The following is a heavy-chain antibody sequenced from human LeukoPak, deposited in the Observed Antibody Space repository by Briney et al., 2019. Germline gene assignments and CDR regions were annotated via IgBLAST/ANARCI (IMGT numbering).Heavy chain of an antibody. CDR1: GYTFTRYH. Sequence: GASVKVSCKTSGYTFTRYHIHWVRQAPGQGLEWMGVINPSGGTTTYAQNFQGRVTMTRDTSTITVYMELSSLRSDDTAVYYCVRDLYYGSGSPGVVGYWGQGTLVTVSS. V-gene: IGHV1-46*01. D-gene: IGHD3-10*01. CDR2: INPSGGTT. CDR3: VRDLYYGSGSPGVVGY. J-gene: IGHJ4*02.